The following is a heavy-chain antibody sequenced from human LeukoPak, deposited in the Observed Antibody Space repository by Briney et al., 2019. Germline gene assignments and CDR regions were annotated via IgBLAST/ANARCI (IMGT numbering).Heavy chain of an antibody. CDR3: ARENFAFDI. J-gene: IGHJ3*02. V-gene: IGHV4-59*01. Sequence: ETLSLTCTVSGGSISSYYWSWVRQPPGKGLEWIGYIYYSGSTNYNPSLKSRVTISVDTSKNQFSLKLSSVTAADTAVYYCARENFAFDIWGQGTMVTVSS. CDR2: IYYSGST. CDR1: GGSISSYY.